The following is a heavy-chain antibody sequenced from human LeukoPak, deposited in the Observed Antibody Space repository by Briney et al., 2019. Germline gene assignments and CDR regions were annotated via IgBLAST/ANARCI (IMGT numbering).Heavy chain of an antibody. Sequence: ASVKVSCKVSGYTLTELSMHWVRQAPGKGLEWMGGFDPEDGETIYAQKFQGRVTMTEGTSTDTAYMELSSLRSEDTAVYYCATDRGILTGFDAFDIWGQGTMVTVSS. CDR1: GYTLTELS. CDR2: FDPEDGET. J-gene: IGHJ3*02. V-gene: IGHV1-24*01. D-gene: IGHD3-9*01. CDR3: ATDRGILTGFDAFDI.